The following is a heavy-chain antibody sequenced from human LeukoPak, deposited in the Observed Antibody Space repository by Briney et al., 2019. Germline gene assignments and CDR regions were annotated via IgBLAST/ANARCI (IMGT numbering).Heavy chain of an antibody. CDR2: INTSGST. J-gene: IGHJ4*02. D-gene: IGHD5-18*01. Sequence: PSETLSLTCTVSGGSISNYYWSWIRQPAGKGLEWIGRINTSGSTDYNPSLKSRVTMSVDTAKNQFSLNLSSLTAADTAVYYCARSCGTTLVTRFDYWGQGTLVTVSS. CDR1: GGSISNYY. CDR3: ARSCGTTLVTRFDY. V-gene: IGHV4-4*07.